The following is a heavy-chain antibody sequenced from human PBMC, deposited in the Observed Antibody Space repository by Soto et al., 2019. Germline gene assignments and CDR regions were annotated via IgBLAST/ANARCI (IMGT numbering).Heavy chain of an antibody. CDR3: ARSRYYYDTSDYLHY. CDR2: ISYHGNDK. CDR1: GFTFSSDA. D-gene: IGHD3-22*01. V-gene: IGHV3-30-3*01. J-gene: IGHJ4*02. Sequence: GGSLRLSCAVSGFTFSSDAMHWVRQAPGKGLEWVAVISYHGNDKYYADSVKGRFTVSRDNSKSTLYLQMNSLRAEDTAVYYCARSRYYYDTSDYLHYCGQGTLVTVSS.